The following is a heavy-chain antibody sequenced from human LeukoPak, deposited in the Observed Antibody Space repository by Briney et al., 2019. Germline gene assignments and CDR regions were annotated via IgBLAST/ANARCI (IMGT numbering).Heavy chain of an antibody. Sequence: SQTLSLTFAISGDSVSINSAAWNWIRQSPSRGLEWLGRTYYRSKWYNDYAVSVKSRITINPDTSKNQFSLQLNSVTPEDTAVYYCARDGIAVAGPAYYFDYWGQGTLVTVSS. J-gene: IGHJ4*02. V-gene: IGHV6-1*01. CDR1: GDSVSINSAA. CDR3: ARDGIAVAGPAYYFDY. D-gene: IGHD6-19*01. CDR2: TYYRSKWYN.